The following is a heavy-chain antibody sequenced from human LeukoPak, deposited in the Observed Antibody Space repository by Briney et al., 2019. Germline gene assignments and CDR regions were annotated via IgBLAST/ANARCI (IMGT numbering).Heavy chain of an antibody. Sequence: GGSLRLSCAASGFTLSSYAMSWVRQAPGKGLDWVAFVRYDGSQKYYADSVKGRFTLSRDNSKNTLYLQMNSLRAEDTAVFYCAKGGARLHSYYFDYWGQGTLVTVSS. J-gene: IGHJ4*02. V-gene: IGHV3-30*02. CDR1: GFTLSSYA. CDR3: AKGGARLHSYYFDY. CDR2: VRYDGSQK. D-gene: IGHD1-26*01.